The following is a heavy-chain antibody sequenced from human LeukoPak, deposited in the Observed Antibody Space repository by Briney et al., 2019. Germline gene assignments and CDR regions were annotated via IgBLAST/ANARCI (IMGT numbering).Heavy chain of an antibody. J-gene: IGHJ4*02. Sequence: GGSLRLSCAASGFTFSSYAMSWVRQAPGKGLEWVSAISGSGGSTYYADSVKGRFTISRDNSKNTLYLQLNSLRAEDTAVYYCAKVRYFDWSIDYWGQGTLVTVSS. CDR1: GFTFSSYA. CDR3: AKVRYFDWSIDY. CDR2: ISGSGGST. V-gene: IGHV3-23*01. D-gene: IGHD3-9*01.